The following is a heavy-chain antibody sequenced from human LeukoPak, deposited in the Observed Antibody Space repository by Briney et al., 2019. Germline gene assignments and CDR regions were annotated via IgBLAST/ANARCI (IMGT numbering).Heavy chain of an antibody. Sequence: GRSLTLSCAASGFTFSSYGMHWVRQAPGKGLEWVAVISYDGSNKYYADSVKGRFTISRDNSKNTLYLQMNSVRPEDTAVYYCAKDQIQYSSGSYPTLDYWGEGTLVTVSS. CDR2: ISYDGSNK. CDR3: AKDQIQYSSGSYPTLDY. CDR1: GFTFSSYG. V-gene: IGHV3-30*18. J-gene: IGHJ4*02. D-gene: IGHD3-10*01.